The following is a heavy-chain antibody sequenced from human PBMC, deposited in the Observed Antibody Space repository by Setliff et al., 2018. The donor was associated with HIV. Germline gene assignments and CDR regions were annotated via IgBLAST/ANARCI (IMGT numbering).Heavy chain of an antibody. J-gene: IGHJ6*03. Sequence: SETLSLTCTVSGGSFRSSCYYWGWIRQPPGKGLEWIGNIHYGGFFWYRPSLRGRVTISVDTSKNHFSLKLSSVTAADTAVYYCAKTIRGYISGDYMDVWGKGTTVTVSS. CDR3: AKTIRGYISGDYMDV. D-gene: IGHD5-18*01. CDR1: GGSFRSSCYY. V-gene: IGHV4-39*07. CDR2: IHYGGFF.